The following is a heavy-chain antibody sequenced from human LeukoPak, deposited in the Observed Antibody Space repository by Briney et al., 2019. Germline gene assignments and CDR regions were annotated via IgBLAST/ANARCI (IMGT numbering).Heavy chain of an antibody. Sequence: SETLSLTCTVSGYSISSGYYWGWIRQPPGKGLEWIGSIYHSGSTYYNPSLKSRVTISVDTSKNQFSLKLSSVTAADTAVYYCARAIVHWFDPWGQGTLVTVSS. CDR3: ARAIVHWFDP. CDR1: GYSISSGYY. CDR2: IYHSGST. V-gene: IGHV4-38-2*02. J-gene: IGHJ5*02. D-gene: IGHD3-16*02.